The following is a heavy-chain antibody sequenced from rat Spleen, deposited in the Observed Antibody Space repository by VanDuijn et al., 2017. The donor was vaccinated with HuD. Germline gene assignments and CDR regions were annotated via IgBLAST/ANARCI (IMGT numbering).Heavy chain of an antibody. CDR2: IWTGRGT. D-gene: IGHD1-6*01. CDR1: GFSLTRYH. J-gene: IGHJ2*01. Sequence: QVQLKESGPGLVQPSQTLSLTCTVSGFSLTRYHVTWVRQPPGKGLEWMGVIWTGRGTPYNSLLKSRLSISRDISKSQVFLRMNSLQTEDSATYYCARDAGILRYWGQGVMVTVSS. V-gene: IGHV2-43*01. CDR3: ARDAGILRY.